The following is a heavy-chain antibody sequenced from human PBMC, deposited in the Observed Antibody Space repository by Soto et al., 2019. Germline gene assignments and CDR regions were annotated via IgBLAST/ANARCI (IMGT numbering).Heavy chain of an antibody. D-gene: IGHD1-20*01. CDR2: IYYSGST. Sequence: PSETLSLTCTVSGGSISSYYWSWIRQPPGKGLEWIGYIYYSGSTNYNPSLKSRVTISVDTSKNQFSLKLSSVTAADTAVYYCASLTPVYNWNYYYYMDVWGKGTTVTVSS. J-gene: IGHJ6*03. CDR1: GGSISSYY. V-gene: IGHV4-59*01. CDR3: ASLTPVYNWNYYYYMDV.